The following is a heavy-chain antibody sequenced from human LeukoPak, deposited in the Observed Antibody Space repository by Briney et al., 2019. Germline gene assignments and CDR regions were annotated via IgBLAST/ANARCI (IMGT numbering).Heavy chain of an antibody. CDR3: TTDLSWYNDILTGYKILDY. CDR2: IKSKTDGGAT. V-gene: IGHV3-15*01. CDR1: GFTFSNAW. Sequence: GGSLRLSCAASGFTFSNAWMSWVRQAPGKGLEWVGRIKSKTDGGATDYAAPVKGRFTISRDDSKNTLYLQMNSLKTEDTAVYYCTTDLSWYNDILTGYKILDYWGQGTLVTVSS. D-gene: IGHD3-9*01. J-gene: IGHJ4*02.